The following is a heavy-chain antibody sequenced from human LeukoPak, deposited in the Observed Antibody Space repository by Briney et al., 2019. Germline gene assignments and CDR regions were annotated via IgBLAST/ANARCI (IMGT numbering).Heavy chain of an antibody. CDR3: ACCLRGSGLPY. J-gene: IGHJ4*02. CDR1: GSTFSVTV. V-gene: IGHV3-64*01. Sequence: PGGPLRFPFAASGSTFSVTVMLGFRQAPGKGLECVSVISSNGGSTSYANYVKGRFTISRDKSKNTLYLQMGSLRAEDMAAYYCACCLRGSGLPYWGQGTLVTVSS. D-gene: IGHD3-16*01. CDR2: ISSNGGST.